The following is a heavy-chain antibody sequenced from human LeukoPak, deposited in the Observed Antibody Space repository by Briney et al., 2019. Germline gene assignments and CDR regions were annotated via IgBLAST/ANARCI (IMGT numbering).Heavy chain of an antibody. Sequence: GGSLRLSCAASGFTFSDYWMHRVRQAPGKGLVWVSRINSDGSSTSYADSVKGRFTTSRDNAKNTLYLQMNSLRAEDTAVYYCASAIQLWSYIDYWGQGTLVTVSS. CDR3: ASAIQLWSYIDY. CDR2: INSDGSST. CDR1: GFTFSDYW. J-gene: IGHJ4*02. V-gene: IGHV3-74*01. D-gene: IGHD5-18*01.